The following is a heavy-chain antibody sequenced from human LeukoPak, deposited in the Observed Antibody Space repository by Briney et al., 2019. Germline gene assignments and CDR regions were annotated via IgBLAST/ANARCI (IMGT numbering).Heavy chain of an antibody. J-gene: IGHJ4*02. CDR3: ARGWSGYYMDFDY. D-gene: IGHD3-3*01. Sequence: SETLSLTCAVYGGSFSGYYWSWIRQPPGKGLEWIGEINHSGSTNYNPSLKSRVTISVDTSKNQFSLKLSSVTAADTAVYYCARGWSGYYMDFDYWGQGTLVTVSS. V-gene: IGHV4-34*01. CDR2: INHSGST. CDR1: GGSFSGYY.